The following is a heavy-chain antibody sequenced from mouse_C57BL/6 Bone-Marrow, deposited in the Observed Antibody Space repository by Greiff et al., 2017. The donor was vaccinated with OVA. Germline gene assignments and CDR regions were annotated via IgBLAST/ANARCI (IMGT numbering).Heavy chain of an antibody. V-gene: IGHV1-52*01. CDR2: IDPSDSEP. J-gene: IGHJ1*03. CDR3: ARDGNYEGWYFDV. D-gene: IGHD2-1*01. CDR1: GYTFTSYW. Sequence: VQLQQPGAELVRPGSSVKLSCKASGYTFTSYWMHWVKQRPIQGLEWIGNIDPSDSEPHSNQKFKDKATLTVDKSSSTAYMQLSSLTSEDSAVYYCARDGNYEGWYFDVWGTGTTVTVSS.